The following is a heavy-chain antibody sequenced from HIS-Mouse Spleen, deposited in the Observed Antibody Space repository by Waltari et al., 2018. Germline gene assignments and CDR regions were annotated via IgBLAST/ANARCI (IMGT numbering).Heavy chain of an antibody. Sequence: QLQLQESGPGLVKPSETLSLTCTVSVGSISISWYYWGWIRQPPGKGLDWIGSIYYSGSTYYNPSLKSRVTISVDTSKTQFSLKLSSVTAADTAVYYCAREIPYSSSWYDWYFDLWGRGTLVTVSS. CDR1: VGSISISWYY. V-gene: IGHV4-39*07. D-gene: IGHD6-13*01. J-gene: IGHJ2*01. CDR2: IYYSGST. CDR3: AREIPYSSSWYDWYFDL.